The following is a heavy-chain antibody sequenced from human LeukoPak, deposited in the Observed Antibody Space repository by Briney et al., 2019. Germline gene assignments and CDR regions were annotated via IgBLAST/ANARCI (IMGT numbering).Heavy chain of an antibody. CDR3: AILGGYSYGGRYFDY. CDR1: GFTFDDYG. V-gene: IGHV3-20*04. CDR2: INWNGGST. Sequence: PGGSLRLSCAASGFTFDDYGMSWVRQAPGKGLEWVSGINWNGGSTGYADSVKGRFTISRDNAKNSLYLQMNSLRAEDTAVYYCAILGGYSYGGRYFDYWGQGTLVTVSS. J-gene: IGHJ4*02. D-gene: IGHD5-18*01.